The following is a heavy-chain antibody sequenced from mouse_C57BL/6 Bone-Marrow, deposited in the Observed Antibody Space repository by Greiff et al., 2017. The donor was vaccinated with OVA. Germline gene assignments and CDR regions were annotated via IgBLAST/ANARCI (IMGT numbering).Heavy chain of an antibody. Sequence: QVHVKQSGAELVKPGASVKLSCKASGYTFTSYWMQWVKQRPGQGLEWIGEIDPSDSYTNYNQKFKGKATLTVDTSSSTAYMQLSSLTSEDSAVYYCARDYGSSMDYWGQGTSVTVSS. J-gene: IGHJ4*01. V-gene: IGHV1-50*01. CDR1: GYTFTSYW. CDR2: IDPSDSYT. CDR3: ARDYGSSMDY. D-gene: IGHD1-1*01.